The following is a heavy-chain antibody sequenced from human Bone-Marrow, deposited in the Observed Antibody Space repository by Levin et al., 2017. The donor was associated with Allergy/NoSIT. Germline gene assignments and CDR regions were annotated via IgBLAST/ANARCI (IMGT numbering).Heavy chain of an antibody. V-gene: IGHV3-33*01. CDR3: AREEMYAFDI. CDR2: IWFDATRK. CDR1: GFIFSHYA. Sequence: GGSLRLSCAASGFIFSHYAMHWVRQAPGKGLEWVAVIWFDATRKYYADSVEGRFTVSRDNVNNTLYLQMDSLRVDDSAVYYCAREEMYAFDIWGQGTMVTVSS. D-gene: IGHD5-24*01. J-gene: IGHJ3*02.